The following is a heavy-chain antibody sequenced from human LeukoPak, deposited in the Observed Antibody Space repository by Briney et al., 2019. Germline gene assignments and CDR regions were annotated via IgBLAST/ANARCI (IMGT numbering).Heavy chain of an antibody. CDR3: VRDLDLGGYSSVVS. CDR1: GFTFSSYFW. CDR2: IRSDGGSS. Sequence: GGSLRLSCEASGFTFSSYFWMHWVRQAPGKGLVWVSRIRSDGGSSTYADSVKGRFTIFRDNAKNTLYLQMNTLRAEDTAVYYCVRDLDLGGYSSVVSWGQGTLVTVSS. D-gene: IGHD4-23*01. J-gene: IGHJ4*02. V-gene: IGHV3-74*01.